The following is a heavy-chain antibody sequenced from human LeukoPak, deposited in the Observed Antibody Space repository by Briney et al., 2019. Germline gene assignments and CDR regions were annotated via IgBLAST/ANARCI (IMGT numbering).Heavy chain of an antibody. J-gene: IGHJ4*02. Sequence: ASVEVSCKASGYTFTSYGISWVRQAPGQGLEWMGWISAYNGNTNYAQKLQGRVTMTTDTSTSTAYMELRSLRSDDTAVYYCARGPRYYDILTGYATFDYWGQGTLVTISS. CDR3: ARGPRYYDILTGYATFDY. V-gene: IGHV1-18*01. D-gene: IGHD3-9*01. CDR1: GYTFTSYG. CDR2: ISAYNGNT.